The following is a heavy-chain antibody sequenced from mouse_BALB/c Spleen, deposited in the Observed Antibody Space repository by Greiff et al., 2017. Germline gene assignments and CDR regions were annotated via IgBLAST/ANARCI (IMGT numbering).Heavy chain of an antibody. J-gene: IGHJ2*01. CDR3: ARINYYGSSKYYFDY. CDR2: IWGDGST. CDR1: GFSLTGYG. V-gene: IGHV2-6-7*01. D-gene: IGHD1-1*01. Sequence: QVQLKESGPGLVAPSQSLSITCTVSGFSLTGYGVNWVRQPPGKGLEWLGMIWGDGSTDYNSALKSRLSISKDNSKSQVFLKMNSLQTDDTARYYCARINYYGSSKYYFDYWGQGTTLTVSS.